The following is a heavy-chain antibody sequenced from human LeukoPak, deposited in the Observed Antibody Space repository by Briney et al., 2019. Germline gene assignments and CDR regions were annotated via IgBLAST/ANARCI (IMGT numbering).Heavy chain of an antibody. V-gene: IGHV3-23*01. Sequence: GGSLRLSCAASGFTFSSSWMIWVRQAPGKGLEWIANIIASGSPTYYADSVKGRFIISRDNSKNTLYLQTNSLRVEDTAVYYCAKDLRPDGVDNFDHWGQGTLVTVSS. CDR3: AKDLRPDGVDNFDH. CDR2: IIASGSPT. CDR1: GFTFSSSW. D-gene: IGHD2-8*01. J-gene: IGHJ4*02.